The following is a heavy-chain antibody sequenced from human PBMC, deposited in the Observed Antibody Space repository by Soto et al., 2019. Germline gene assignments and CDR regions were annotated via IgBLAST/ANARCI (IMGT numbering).Heavy chain of an antibody. CDR1: GFTFGDYA. CDR2: IRSKAYGGTT. Sequence: GGSLRLACTASGFTFGDYAMSWFLQAPGKGLEWVGFIRSKAYGGTTEYAASVKGRFTISRDDSKSIAYLQMNSLKTEDTDVYYCTRKPGFLGYWGQGTLVTVYS. D-gene: IGHD5-12*01. CDR3: TRKPGFLGY. V-gene: IGHV3-49*03. J-gene: IGHJ4*02.